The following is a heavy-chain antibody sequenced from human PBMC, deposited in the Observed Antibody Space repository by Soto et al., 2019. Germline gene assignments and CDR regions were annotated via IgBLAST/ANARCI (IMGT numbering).Heavy chain of an antibody. D-gene: IGHD1-26*01. CDR2: ISAYNGNT. CDR3: AWGDLVGATGLFGY. CDR1: GYXFTSYG. J-gene: IGHJ4*02. V-gene: IGHV1-18*01. Sequence: QVQLVQXXXXXXXPGASVKVSCXASGYXFTSYGISWVRQAPXXGLEWMGWISAYNGNTNYAQKLQGRVTMTTDTSTSTAYMELRSLRSDDTAVYYCAWGDLVGATGLFGYWGQGTLVTVSS.